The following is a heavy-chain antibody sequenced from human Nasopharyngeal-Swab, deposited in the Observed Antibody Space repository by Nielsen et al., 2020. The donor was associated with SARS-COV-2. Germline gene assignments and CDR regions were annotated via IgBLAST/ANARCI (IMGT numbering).Heavy chain of an antibody. Sequence: GESLKISCRASGFIFSNYDLSWVRQAPGKGLEWVSAISGSGGSTYYADSVKGRFTISRDNSKNTLYLQMNSLRAEDTAVYYCAKEEGLWFGELLSGMDVWGQGTTVTVSS. V-gene: IGHV3-23*01. CDR2: ISGSGGST. CDR3: AKEEGLWFGELLSGMDV. D-gene: IGHD3-10*01. CDR1: GFIFSNYD. J-gene: IGHJ6*02.